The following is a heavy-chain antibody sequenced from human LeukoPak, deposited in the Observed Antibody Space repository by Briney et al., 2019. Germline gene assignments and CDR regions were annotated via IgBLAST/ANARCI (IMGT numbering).Heavy chain of an antibody. CDR1: GGSISSSSYY. V-gene: IGHV4-39*01. CDR3: ARQNVGYYDILTGYFNWFDP. J-gene: IGHJ5*02. D-gene: IGHD3-9*01. Sequence: TETLSLTCTVSGGSISSSSYYWGWIRQPPGKGLEWIGSIYYSGSTYYNPSLKSRVTISVDTSKNQFSLKLSSVTAADTAVYYCARQNVGYYDILTGYFNWFDPWGQGTLVTVSS. CDR2: IYYSGST.